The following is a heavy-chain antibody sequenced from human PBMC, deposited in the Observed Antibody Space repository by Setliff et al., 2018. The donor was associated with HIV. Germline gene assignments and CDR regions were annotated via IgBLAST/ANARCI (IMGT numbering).Heavy chain of an antibody. Sequence: SETLSLTCTASGGPISSGDYYWTWIRQHPEKGLDWIGYIYHSGTTYYNPSLKSRVAMSVDTSRNQFSLKLTSVTAADTAVYYCARRPIKGYGPFDSWGPGTLVTVSS. V-gene: IGHV4-30-4*08. D-gene: IGHD2-15*01. J-gene: IGHJ4*02. CDR2: IYHSGTT. CDR3: ARRPIKGYGPFDS. CDR1: GGPISSGDYY.